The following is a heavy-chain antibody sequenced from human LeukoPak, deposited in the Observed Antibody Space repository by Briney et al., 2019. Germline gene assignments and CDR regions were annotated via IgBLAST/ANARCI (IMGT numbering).Heavy chain of an antibody. V-gene: IGHV4-34*01. CDR1: GGSFSGYY. CDR2: INHSGST. D-gene: IGHD3-22*01. CDR3: ARGRGGDSSGYYWVYYFDY. J-gene: IGHJ4*02. Sequence: SETLSLTCAVYGGSFSGYYWNWIRQPPGKGLEWIGEINHSGSTNYNPSLKSRVTISVDTSKNQFSLKLNSVTPEDTAVYYCARGRGGDSSGYYWVYYFDYWGQGTLVTVSS.